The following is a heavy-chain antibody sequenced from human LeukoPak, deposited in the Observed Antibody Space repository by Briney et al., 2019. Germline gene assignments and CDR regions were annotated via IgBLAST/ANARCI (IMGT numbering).Heavy chain of an antibody. V-gene: IGHV3-53*01. CDR1: GFTVSSDY. Sequence: GGSLRLSCAASGFTVSSDYMIWVRQAPGKGLEWVSVIYSGGSTFYADPVKGRFTISRDNSKNTLHLQMNSLRVEDTAIYYCARGTIARLGPFDCWGQGTLVIVSS. CDR2: IYSGGST. D-gene: IGHD6-6*01. J-gene: IGHJ4*02. CDR3: ARGTIARLGPFDC.